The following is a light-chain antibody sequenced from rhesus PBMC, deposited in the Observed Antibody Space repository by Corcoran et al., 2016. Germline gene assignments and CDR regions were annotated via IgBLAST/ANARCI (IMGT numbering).Light chain of an antibody. CDR2: SAS. Sequence: DIQMTQSPSSLSADVGDRVTITCRASQDINGFLAWYQQKQGKAMKALIYSASNLKSGVPSRFSGSGSGTDFALTISSLQPEDFSTYYGQQYHRVPYSFGQGTKVEIK. J-gene: IGKJ2*01. V-gene: IGKV1-37*01. CDR1: QDINGF. CDR3: QQYHRVPYS.